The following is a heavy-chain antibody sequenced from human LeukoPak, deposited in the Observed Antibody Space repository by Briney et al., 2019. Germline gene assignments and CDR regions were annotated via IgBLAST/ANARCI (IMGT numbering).Heavy chain of an antibody. J-gene: IGHJ5*02. V-gene: IGHV4-38-2*01. Sequence: SETLSLTCVVSGDSISPYYWNWIRHSPGKGLEWIGSIYYSGSTYYNPSLKSRVTISVDTSKNQFSLKLSSVTAADTAVYYCARITYGRWFDPWGQGTLVTVSS. CDR2: IYYSGST. D-gene: IGHD3-10*01. CDR3: ARITYGRWFDP. CDR1: GDSISPYY.